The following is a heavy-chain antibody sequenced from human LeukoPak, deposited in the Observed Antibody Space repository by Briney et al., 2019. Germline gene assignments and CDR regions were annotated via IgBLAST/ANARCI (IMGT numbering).Heavy chain of an antibody. V-gene: IGHV1-69*01. Sequence: ASVKVSCKASGGTFSSYAISWVRQAPGQGLEWMGGIIPIFGTANYAQKFQGRVTITADESTSTAYMELSSLRSEDTAVYYCAIDGSGSYYYQNVVTAIPLPDYWGQGTLVTVSS. J-gene: IGHJ4*02. CDR1: GGTFSSYA. CDR2: IIPIFGTA. CDR3: AIDGSGSYYYQNVVTAIPLPDY. D-gene: IGHD3-10*01.